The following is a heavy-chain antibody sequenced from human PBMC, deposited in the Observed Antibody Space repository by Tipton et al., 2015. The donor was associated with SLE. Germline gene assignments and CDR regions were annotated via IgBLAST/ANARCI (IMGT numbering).Heavy chain of an antibody. V-gene: IGHV3-7*01. CDR3: HARPQGPYDAFDI. CDR2: IKQDGSEK. J-gene: IGHJ3*02. Sequence: GSLRLSCAASGFTFSSYWMSWVRQAPGKGLEWVANIKQDGSEKYYVDSVKGRFTISRDNAKNSLYLQMNSLRAEDTAVYYCHARPQGPYDAFDIWGQGTRVTASS. CDR1: GFTFSSYW.